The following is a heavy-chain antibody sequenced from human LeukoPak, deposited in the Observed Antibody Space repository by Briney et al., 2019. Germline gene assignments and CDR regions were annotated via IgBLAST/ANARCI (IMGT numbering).Heavy chain of an antibody. CDR1: GFTFSSFN. V-gene: IGHV3-9*01. CDR2: ISWDSGSI. D-gene: IGHD6-19*01. CDR3: AKDNRRHYTSGPNPDSLH. Sequence: PGGSLRLSCAVSGFTFSSFNMNWVRQAPGKGLEWVSGISWDSGSIDYADSVKGRFTISRDNAKNSLYLQMNSLRVEDTAFYYCAKDNRRHYTSGPNPDSLHWGQGALVTVSS. J-gene: IGHJ4*02.